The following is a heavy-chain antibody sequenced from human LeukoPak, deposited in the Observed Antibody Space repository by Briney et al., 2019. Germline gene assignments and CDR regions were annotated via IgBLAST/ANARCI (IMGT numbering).Heavy chain of an antibody. J-gene: IGHJ4*02. Sequence: PGGSLRLSCAASGFTFSSYSMNWVRQAPGKGLEWVSSISSSSYIYYADSVKGRFTISRDNAKNSLYLQMNSLRAEDTAVYYCAKTLGYYHLRGYFDYWGQGTLVTVSS. CDR1: GFTFSSYS. D-gene: IGHD3-22*01. V-gene: IGHV3-21*04. CDR2: ISSSSYI. CDR3: AKTLGYYHLRGYFDY.